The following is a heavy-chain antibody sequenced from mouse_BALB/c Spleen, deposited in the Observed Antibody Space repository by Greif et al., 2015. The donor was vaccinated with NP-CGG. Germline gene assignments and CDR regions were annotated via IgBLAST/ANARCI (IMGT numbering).Heavy chain of an antibody. CDR2: INPSNGGT. V-gene: IGHV1S81*02. CDR3: TRSGYYYAMDY. D-gene: IGHD3-2*02. Sequence: GAELVKPGASVKLSCKASGYTFTSYYMYWVKQRPGQGLEWIGEINPSNGGTKFNEKFKSKATLTVDKSSTTAYMQLSSLTSEDSAVYYCTRSGYYYAMDYWGQGTSVTVSS. CDR1: GYTFTSYY. J-gene: IGHJ4*01.